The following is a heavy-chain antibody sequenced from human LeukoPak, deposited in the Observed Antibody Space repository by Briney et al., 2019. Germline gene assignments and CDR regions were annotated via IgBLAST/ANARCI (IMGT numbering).Heavy chain of an antibody. D-gene: IGHD6-13*01. J-gene: IGHJ4*02. CDR3: ARVGVIAAFDY. V-gene: IGHV4-59*12. CDR2: IFYSGST. CDR1: GGSMYSYY. Sequence: SGTLSLTCTVSGGSMYSYYWSWIRQPPGKGLEWIGYIFYSGSTNYNPSLKSRVTISVDTSKNQFSLKLSSVTAADTAVYYCARVGVIAAFDYWGQGTLVTVSS.